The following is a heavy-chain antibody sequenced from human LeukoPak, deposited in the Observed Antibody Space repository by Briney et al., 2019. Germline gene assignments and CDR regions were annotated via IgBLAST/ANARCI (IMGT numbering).Heavy chain of an antibody. CDR2: ISAYNGNT. CDR1: GYTFTSYG. D-gene: IGHD1-26*01. V-gene: IGHV1-18*01. CDR3: ARGYAGATSYYYYYYMDV. J-gene: IGHJ6*03. Sequence: GASVKVSCKASGYTFTSYGISWVRQAPGQGLEWMGWISAYNGNTNYAQKLQGRVTMTTDTSTSTAYMELRSLRSDDTAVYYCARGYAGATSYYYYYYMDVWGKGTTVTVSS.